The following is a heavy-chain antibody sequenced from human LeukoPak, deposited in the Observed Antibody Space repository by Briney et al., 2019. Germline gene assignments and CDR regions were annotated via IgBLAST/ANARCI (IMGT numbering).Heavy chain of an antibody. V-gene: IGHV5-51*01. CDR1: GYSFTNFW. Sequence: GESLKISCKGSGYSFTNFWIGWVPQVPGEGLGGVGIIDTGDSETRYSPSFQGQVTISADKSMTTAYLKWSSLQASDTAVYYCARFPSSSSFRRDYWGQGTLVTVSS. CDR2: IDTGDSET. D-gene: IGHD2-2*01. J-gene: IGHJ4*02. CDR3: ARFPSSSSFRRDY.